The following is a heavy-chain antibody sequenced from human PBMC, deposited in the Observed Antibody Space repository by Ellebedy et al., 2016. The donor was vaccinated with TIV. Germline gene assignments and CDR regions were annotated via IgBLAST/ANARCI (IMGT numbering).Heavy chain of an antibody. J-gene: IGHJ4*02. CDR2: LGTTGNT. D-gene: IGHD3-22*01. CDR3: AGGGTDDSLEGR. Sequence: GGSLRLXCAASGFTLRSSAMSWVRQAPGKGLEWVSALGTTGNTYYADSVKGRFTVSGDSSRNTLYLQMNSLRAEDTAVYYCAGGGTDDSLEGRWGQGTLVTVSS. V-gene: IGHV3-23*01. CDR1: GFTLRSSA.